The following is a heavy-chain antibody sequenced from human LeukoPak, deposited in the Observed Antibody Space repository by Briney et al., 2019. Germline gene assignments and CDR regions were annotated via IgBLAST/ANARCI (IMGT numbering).Heavy chain of an antibody. D-gene: IGHD6-13*01. CDR1: GYTFTGCY. V-gene: IGHV1-2*02. J-gene: IGHJ4*03. CDR3: ARGVHSNSWEFDY. CDR2: INPNSGGT. Sequence: ASVKDSCKASGYTFTGCYMHWVRPAPGQGVEWMGWINPNSGGTNYAQKFQGSVTMTRDTSINTAYMELSRLRSDDTAMYYCARGVHSNSWEFDYWGQGTMVTVSP.